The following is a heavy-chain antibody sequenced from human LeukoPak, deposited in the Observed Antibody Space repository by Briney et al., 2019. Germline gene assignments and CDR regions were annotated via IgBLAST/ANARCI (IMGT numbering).Heavy chain of an antibody. CDR3: ARGPNYGSRSDFFDF. Sequence: GGSLRLSCAASGFSFSDYWMNWVRRAPGKGLEWVANMKEDGSEKYCVDCVKGRFTISRDNAKNSLYLQMNSLRAEDTAVYYCARGPNYGSRSDFFDFWGQGTLVTVSS. CDR1: GFSFSDYW. CDR2: MKEDGSEK. V-gene: IGHV3-7*03. D-gene: IGHD3-10*01. J-gene: IGHJ4*02.